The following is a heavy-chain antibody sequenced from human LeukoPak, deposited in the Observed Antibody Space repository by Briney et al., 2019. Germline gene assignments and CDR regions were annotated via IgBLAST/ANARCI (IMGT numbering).Heavy chain of an antibody. J-gene: IGHJ5*02. CDR2: IIYSGNT. CDR1: GGSISINNYY. Sequence: PSEALSLTCTASGGSISINNYYWAWIRQPPGKGLEWIGSIIYSGNTHYNASLRSRVTITVDTSRNQFSLKLSSVTAADTAVYYCARHSEFYYYGTASYYITWFDPWGQGTQVSVSS. V-gene: IGHV4-39*01. CDR3: ARHSEFYYYGTASYYITWFDP. D-gene: IGHD3-10*01.